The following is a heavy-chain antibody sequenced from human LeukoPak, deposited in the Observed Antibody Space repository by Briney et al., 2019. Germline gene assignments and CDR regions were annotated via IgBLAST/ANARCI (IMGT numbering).Heavy chain of an antibody. V-gene: IGHV5-51*01. CDR1: GYTFSTYW. J-gene: IGHJ4*02. Sequence: GESLKISCKGSGYTFSTYWIGWVRQLPGKGVEWMGIIYPGDSETIYSPSFRGQVTISADRSISTTYLQWSSLRASDSAMYYCAKLDSTAYYFDYWGQGTLVTVSS. CDR3: AKLDSTAYYFDY. CDR2: IYPGDSET. D-gene: IGHD3-22*01.